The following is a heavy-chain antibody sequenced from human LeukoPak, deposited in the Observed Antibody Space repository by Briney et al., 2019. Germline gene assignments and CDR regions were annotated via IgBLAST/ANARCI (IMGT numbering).Heavy chain of an antibody. CDR1: GFTFSSYA. J-gene: IGHJ4*02. D-gene: IGHD3-10*01. CDR2: TNHSGST. CDR3: ARGLSPRINMVRGVRPPFRGVFDY. Sequence: GSLRLSCAASGFTFSSYAMHWIRQPPGKGLEWIGETNHSGSTNYNPSLKSRVTISVDTSKNQFSLKLSSVTAADTAVYYCARGLSPRINMVRGVRPPFRGVFDYWGQGTLVTVSS. V-gene: IGHV4-34*01.